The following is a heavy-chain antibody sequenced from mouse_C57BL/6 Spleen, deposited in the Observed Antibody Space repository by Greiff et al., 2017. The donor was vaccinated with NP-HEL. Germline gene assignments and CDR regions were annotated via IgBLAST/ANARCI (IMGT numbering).Heavy chain of an antibody. D-gene: IGHD2-12*01. CDR2: IDPENGDT. CDR3: TTSYRGYFDY. J-gene: IGHJ2*01. V-gene: IGHV14-4*01. CDR1: GFNIKDDY. Sequence: VQLQQSGAELVRPGASVKLSCTASGFNIKDDYMHWVKQRPEQGLEWIGWIDPENGDTEYASKFQGKATITADTSSNTAYLQLSSLTSEDTAVYYCTTSYRGYFDYWGQGTTLTVSS.